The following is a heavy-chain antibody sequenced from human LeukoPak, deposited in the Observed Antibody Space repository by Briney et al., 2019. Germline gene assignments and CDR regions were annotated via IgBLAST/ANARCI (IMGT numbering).Heavy chain of an antibody. CDR3: ARDPQQLEGGGAFDI. CDR1: GFTFSSYA. J-gene: IGHJ3*02. Sequence: GGSLRLSCAASGFTFSSYAMHWVRQAPGKGLEWVAVISYDGSNKYYADSVKGRFTISRDNSKNTLYLQMNSLRAEDTAVYYCARDPQQLEGGGAFDIWGQGTMVTVSS. CDR2: ISYDGSNK. D-gene: IGHD6-13*01. V-gene: IGHV3-30-3*01.